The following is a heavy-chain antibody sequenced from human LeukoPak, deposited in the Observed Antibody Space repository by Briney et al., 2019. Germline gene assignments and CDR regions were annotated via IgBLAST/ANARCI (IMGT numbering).Heavy chain of an antibody. D-gene: IGHD5-24*01. CDR3: ARFRRDGYPFDY. J-gene: IGHJ4*02. Sequence: PSETLSLTCVVYGGSFSGYYWSWIRQPPGKGLEWIGYIYYIGSTNYNPSLKSRVTISVDTSKNQFSLKLSSVTAADTAVYYFARFRRDGYPFDYWGQGTLVTVSS. CDR1: GGSFSGYY. CDR2: IYYIGST. V-gene: IGHV4-59*01.